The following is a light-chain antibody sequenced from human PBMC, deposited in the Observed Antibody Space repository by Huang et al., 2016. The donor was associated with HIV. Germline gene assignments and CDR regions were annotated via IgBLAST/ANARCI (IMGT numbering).Light chain of an antibody. CDR1: QSITTW. CDR3: QQLNSYSYT. CDR2: KAS. Sequence: DIQMTQSPSTLSAPVGDRVTITCRASQSITTWLAWYQQKPGKAPKLLISKASNLQNGVPSRFRGSGSGTEFTLTISGLQPDDFATYYCQQLNSYSYTFGQGTKVELK. J-gene: IGKJ2*01. V-gene: IGKV1-5*03.